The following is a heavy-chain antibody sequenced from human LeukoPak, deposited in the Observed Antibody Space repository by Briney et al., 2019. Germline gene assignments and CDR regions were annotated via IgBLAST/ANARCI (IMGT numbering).Heavy chain of an antibody. CDR2: IYSGGST. Sequence: GGSLRLSFAASGFTFSSYGMHWVRQAPGKGLEWVSVIYSGGSTYYADSVKGRFTISRDNSKNTLYLQMNSLRAEDTAVYYCARERRYGMDVWGQGTTVTVSS. CDR1: GFTFSSYG. CDR3: ARERRYGMDV. J-gene: IGHJ6*02. V-gene: IGHV3-66*01.